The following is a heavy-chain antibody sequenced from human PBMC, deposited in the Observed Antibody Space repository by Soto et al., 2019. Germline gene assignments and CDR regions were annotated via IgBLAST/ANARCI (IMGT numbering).Heavy chain of an antibody. D-gene: IGHD3-16*01. V-gene: IGHV3-74*03. J-gene: IGHJ4*02. CDR3: VRDNYGVDY. CDR2: INSDGTST. Sequence: EVQLVESGGGLVQPGGSLRLSCTASGFTFSRYYMQWVRQAPGKGLVWVSHINSDGTSTTLADSVKGRFTISRDNAKNTLYLQMNSLRVADTAMYYCVRDNYGVDYWGRGTLVTFSS. CDR1: GFTFSRYY.